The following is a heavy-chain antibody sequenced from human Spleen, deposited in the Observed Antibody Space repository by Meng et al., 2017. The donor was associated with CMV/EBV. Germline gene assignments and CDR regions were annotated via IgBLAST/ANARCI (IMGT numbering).Heavy chain of an antibody. D-gene: IGHD3-10*01. V-gene: IGHV3-21*01. CDR1: GFSFSTYN. CDR2: ISSSSSYI. CDR3: ARDPALLWFGESSYGMDV. Sequence: GGSLRLSCAASGFSFSTYNVNWVRQAPGEGLEWVSSISSSSSYISYADSVKGRFTISRDNARNSLYLQMNNLRLEDTAVYYCARDPALLWFGESSYGMDVWGQGTTVTVSS. J-gene: IGHJ6*02.